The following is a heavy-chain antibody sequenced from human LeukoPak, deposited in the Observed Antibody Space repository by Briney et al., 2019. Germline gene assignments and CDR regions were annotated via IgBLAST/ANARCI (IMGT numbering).Heavy chain of an antibody. CDR2: IIPIFGTA. Sequence: SVTVSSKASGGTFISYAISWVRQTPGQGLEWMGGIIPIFGTANYTQKFQGRVTITTDESTSTAYMELSSLRSEDTAVYYCARGRGIVVVPAALNYYYYMDVWGKGTTVTVSS. CDR1: GGTFISYA. CDR3: ARGRGIVVVPAALNYYYYMDV. V-gene: IGHV1-69*05. J-gene: IGHJ6*03. D-gene: IGHD2-2*01.